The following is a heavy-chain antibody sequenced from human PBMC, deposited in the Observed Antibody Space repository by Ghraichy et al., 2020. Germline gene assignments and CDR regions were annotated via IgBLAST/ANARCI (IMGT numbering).Heavy chain of an antibody. CDR3: ARENGYYGDYLDY. J-gene: IGHJ4*02. Sequence: GGSLRLSCAASGFTFSSYWVTWVRQAPGKGLEWLANINQDESERYYVDSVKGRFSISRDYAENSVYLQMNSLRAEDTAVYYCARENGYYGDYLDYWGQGTLVTVSS. V-gene: IGHV3-7*03. D-gene: IGHD4-17*01. CDR2: INQDESER. CDR1: GFTFSSYW.